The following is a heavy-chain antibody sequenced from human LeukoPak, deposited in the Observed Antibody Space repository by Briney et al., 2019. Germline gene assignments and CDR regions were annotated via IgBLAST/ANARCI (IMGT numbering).Heavy chain of an antibody. CDR3: ARDFQY. CDR1: GFTFSSYA. J-gene: IGHJ1*01. CDR2: ISYDGSNK. Sequence: GGSLRLSCAASGFTFSSYAMHWVRQAPGKGLEWVAVISYDGSNKYYADSVKGRFTISRDNSNNTLYLHMTGLRAEDTAVYFCARDFQYWGQGTLVTVSS. V-gene: IGHV3-30*14.